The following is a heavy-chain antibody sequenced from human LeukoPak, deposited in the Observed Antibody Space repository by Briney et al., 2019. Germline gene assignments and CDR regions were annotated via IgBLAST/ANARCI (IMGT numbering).Heavy chain of an antibody. CDR2: IYYSGST. CDR3: AGVAGDTAMDSFDY. V-gene: IGHV4-39*01. Sequence: PSETLSLTCTVSGGSISSSSYYWGWIRQPPGKGLEWIGSIYYSGSTYYNPSLKSRVTISVDTSKNQFSLKLSSVTAADTAVYYCAGVAGDTAMDSFDYWGQGTLVTVSS. J-gene: IGHJ4*02. D-gene: IGHD5-18*01. CDR1: GGSISSSSYY.